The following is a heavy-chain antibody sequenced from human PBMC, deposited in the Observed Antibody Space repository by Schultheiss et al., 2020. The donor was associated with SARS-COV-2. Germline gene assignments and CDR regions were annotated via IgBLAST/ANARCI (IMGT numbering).Heavy chain of an antibody. Sequence: SETLSLTCAVYGESFNGFSWTWIRQSPGKGLEWIGQVSHSGGTHYSPSLKRRVTISVDTSKNQFSLKLSSVTAADTAVYYCACYSSSWYNYWGQGTLVTVSS. J-gene: IGHJ4*02. CDR3: ACYSSSWYNY. CDR1: GESFNGFS. V-gene: IGHV4-34*01. D-gene: IGHD6-13*01. CDR2: VSHSGGT.